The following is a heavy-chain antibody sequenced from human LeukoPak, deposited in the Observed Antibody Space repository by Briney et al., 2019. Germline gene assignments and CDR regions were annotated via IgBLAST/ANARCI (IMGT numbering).Heavy chain of an antibody. CDR1: GGTFSSYT. J-gene: IGHJ4*02. CDR2: IIPILGIA. Sequence: ASVKVSCKASGGTFSSYTISRVRQAPGQGLEWMGRIIPILGIANYAQKFQGRVTITTDESTSTAYMELSSLRSEDTAVYYCARGRSGLDDYWGQGTLVTVSS. CDR3: ARGRSGLDDY. V-gene: IGHV1-69*02. D-gene: IGHD2-15*01.